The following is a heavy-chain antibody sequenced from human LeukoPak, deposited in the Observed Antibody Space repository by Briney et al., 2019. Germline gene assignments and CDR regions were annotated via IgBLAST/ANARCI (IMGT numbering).Heavy chain of an antibody. CDR2: IWYDGSNK. Sequence: GRSLRLSCAASGFTFSNHGMHWVRQAPGKGLEWVALIWYDGSNKEYAESVKGRFTISRDNSKNTLYLQMNSLRDEDTAVYYCARDQGTSTTAPKRKGRFDPWGQGALVTVSS. J-gene: IGHJ5*02. CDR3: ARDQGTSTTAPKRKGRFDP. D-gene: IGHD1-1*01. CDR1: GFTFSNHG. V-gene: IGHV3-33*01.